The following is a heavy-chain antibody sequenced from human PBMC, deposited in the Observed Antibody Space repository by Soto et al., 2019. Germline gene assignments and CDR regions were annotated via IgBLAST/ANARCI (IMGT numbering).Heavy chain of an antibody. Sequence: GGSLRLSCSVSGFTFTSYAMHWVRQAPGKGLEYIASISSEGATTYYADSVKGRFIISRDNSKNTLYLQMSSLRAEDTAVYYCVKDRHVDYWGQGILVTVSS. CDR2: ISSEGATT. CDR1: GFTFTSYA. J-gene: IGHJ4*02. V-gene: IGHV3-64D*06. CDR3: VKDRHVDY.